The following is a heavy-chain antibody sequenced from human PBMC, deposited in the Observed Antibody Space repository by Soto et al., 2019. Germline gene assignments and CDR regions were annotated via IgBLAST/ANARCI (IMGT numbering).Heavy chain of an antibody. J-gene: IGHJ4*02. Sequence: QVQLVESGGGVVQPGRSLRLSCAASGFTFSSYGMHWVRQAPGKGLEWVAVISYDGSNKYYADSVKGRFTISRDNSKNTLYLQMYSLRAEDTAVYYCAKDRGMVAAAETFDYWGQGTLVTVSS. CDR2: ISYDGSNK. CDR1: GFTFSSYG. V-gene: IGHV3-30*18. CDR3: AKDRGMVAAAETFDY. D-gene: IGHD6-13*01.